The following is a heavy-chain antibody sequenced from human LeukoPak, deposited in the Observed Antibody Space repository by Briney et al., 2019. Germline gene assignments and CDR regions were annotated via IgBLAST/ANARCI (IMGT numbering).Heavy chain of an antibody. J-gene: IGHJ4*02. CDR3: AREDSRFTGDYFDY. V-gene: IGHV3-7*01. D-gene: IGHD1-14*01. CDR2: IKQDGSEK. Sequence: GGSLRLSCAASGFTFSSYWMSWVRQAPGKGLEWVANIKQDGSEKYYADSVKGRFTISRDNAKNSLYLQMNSLRAEDTAVYYCAREDSRFTGDYFDYWGQGTLVTVSS. CDR1: GFTFSSYW.